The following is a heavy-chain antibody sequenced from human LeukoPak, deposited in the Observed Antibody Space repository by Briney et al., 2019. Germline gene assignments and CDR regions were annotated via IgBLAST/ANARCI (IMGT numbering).Heavy chain of an antibody. D-gene: IGHD3-10*01. CDR2: ISSSGSTV. CDR1: GFTFSDYY. Sequence: GGSLRLSCAASGFTFSDYYMSWIRQAPGKGLEWVSYISSSGSTVFYADSVKGRFTISRDNSKNTLYLQMNSLRAEDTAVYYCAKDADDYYGSGSLDYWGQGTLVTVSS. CDR3: AKDADDYYGSGSLDY. J-gene: IGHJ4*02. V-gene: IGHV3-11*04.